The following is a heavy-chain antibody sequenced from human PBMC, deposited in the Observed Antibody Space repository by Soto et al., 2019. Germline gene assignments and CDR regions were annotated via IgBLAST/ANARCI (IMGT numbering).Heavy chain of an antibody. CDR1: GGTFSSYA. V-gene: IGHV1-69*01. CDR2: IIPIFGTA. D-gene: IGHD6-13*01. J-gene: IGHJ6*02. Sequence: QVQLVQSGAEVKKPGSSVKVSCKASGGTFSSYAISWVRQAPGQGLEWMGGIIPIFGTANYAQKFQGRVTITADESTSTAYMELSSLRSEVTAVYYCARDNGAAAGSFYYYYYGMDVWGQGTTVTVSS. CDR3: ARDNGAAAGSFYYYYYGMDV.